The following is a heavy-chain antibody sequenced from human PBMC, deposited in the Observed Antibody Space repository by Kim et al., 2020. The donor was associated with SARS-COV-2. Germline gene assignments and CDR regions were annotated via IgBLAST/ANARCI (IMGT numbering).Heavy chain of an antibody. V-gene: IGHV4-34*01. D-gene: IGHD3-10*01. J-gene: IGHJ5*02. CDR3: ASPRSKRVDP. Sequence: GSTNYTPSLKGRVTIPADTSKNEFSLKLSPVTAADTAVYYCASPRSKRVDPWGQGTLVTVSS. CDR2: GST.